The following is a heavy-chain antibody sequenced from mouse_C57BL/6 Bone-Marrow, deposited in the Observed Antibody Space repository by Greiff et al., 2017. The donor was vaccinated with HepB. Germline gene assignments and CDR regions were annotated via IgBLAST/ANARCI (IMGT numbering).Heavy chain of an antibody. J-gene: IGHJ1*03. Sequence: VQLQQPGAELVKPGASVKMSCKASGYTFTSYWITWVKQRPGQGLEWIGDIYPGSGSTNYNEKFKSKATLTVDTSSSTAYMQLSSLTSEDSAVYYCARSTVDLPYWYFDVWGTGTTVTVSS. V-gene: IGHV1-55*01. CDR2: IYPGSGST. CDR3: ARSTVDLPYWYFDV. CDR1: GYTFTSYW. D-gene: IGHD1-1*01.